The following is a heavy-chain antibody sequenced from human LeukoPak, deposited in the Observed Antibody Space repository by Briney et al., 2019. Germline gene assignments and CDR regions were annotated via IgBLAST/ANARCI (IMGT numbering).Heavy chain of an antibody. D-gene: IGHD3-22*01. CDR3: AKVYYGADYYFDY. CDR1: GFTFSSYG. CDR2: IRYDGSNK. Sequence: SGGSLRLSCAASGFTFSSYGMHWVRQAPGKGLEWVAFIRYDGSNKYYADSVKGRFTISRDNSKNTLYLQMNSLRAEDTAVNYCAKVYYGADYYFDYWGQGTLVTVSS. J-gene: IGHJ4*02. V-gene: IGHV3-30*02.